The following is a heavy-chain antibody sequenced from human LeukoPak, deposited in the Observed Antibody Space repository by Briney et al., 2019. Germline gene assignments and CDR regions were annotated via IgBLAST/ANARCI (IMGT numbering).Heavy chain of an antibody. J-gene: IGHJ4*02. D-gene: IGHD3-22*01. CDR3: ARSYYDSSGYYHFDY. CDR2: INPNSGGT. CDR1: GYTFTGYY. Sequence: GASVKVSCKASGYTFTGYYMHWVRQAPGQGLEWMGWINPNSGGTNYAQKFQGRVTMTRDTSISTACMELSRLRSDDTAVYYCARSYYDSSGYYHFDYWGQGTLVTVSS. V-gene: IGHV1-2*02.